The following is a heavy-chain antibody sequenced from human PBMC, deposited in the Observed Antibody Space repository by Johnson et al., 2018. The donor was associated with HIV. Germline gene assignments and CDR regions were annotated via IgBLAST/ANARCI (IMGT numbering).Heavy chain of an antibody. D-gene: IGHD1-26*01. CDR3: AREEEWELTLVGVGAFDI. V-gene: IGHV3-66*01. CDR1: GITVSSSY. J-gene: IGHJ3*02. CDR2: IYSGGST. Sequence: VQLVESGGGLVQPGGSLRLSCAASGITVSSSYMSWVRQAPGKGLEWVSVIYSGGSTYYADSVKGRFTISRDNSKNTLYLQMNSLRPEDTAVYYCAREEEWELTLVGVGAFDIWGQGTMVTVSS.